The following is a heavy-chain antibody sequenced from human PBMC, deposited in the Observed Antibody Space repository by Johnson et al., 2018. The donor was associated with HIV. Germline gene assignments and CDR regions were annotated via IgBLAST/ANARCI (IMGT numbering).Heavy chain of an antibody. D-gene: IGHD3-22*01. J-gene: IGHJ3*02. V-gene: IGHV3-30*02. Sequence: QVQLVESGGGVVQAGGSLRLSCAASGFTFSSYGMHWVRQAPGKGLEWVAFIRYDGSKKYYADSVKGGFTISRDNSKNTLYLQMNSLRAEDTAVYYCAKEVTPGAFTMIEVVGAFDIWGQGTMVTVSS. CDR2: IRYDGSKK. CDR3: AKEVTPGAFTMIEVVGAFDI. CDR1: GFTFSSYG.